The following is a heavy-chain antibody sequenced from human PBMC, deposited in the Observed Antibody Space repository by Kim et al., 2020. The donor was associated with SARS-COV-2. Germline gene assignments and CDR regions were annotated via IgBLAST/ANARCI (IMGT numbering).Heavy chain of an antibody. Sequence: SETLSLTCAVSGGSISSGGYSWSWIRQPPGKGLEWIGYIYDSGSTYYNPSLKSRVTISVDRSKNQFSLKLSSVTAADTAMYYCARGDGYNGVVDYWGQGTLVTVSS. CDR2: IYDSGST. V-gene: IGHV4-30-2*01. CDR1: GGSISSGGYS. D-gene: IGHD3-3*01. J-gene: IGHJ4*02. CDR3: ARGDGYNGVVDY.